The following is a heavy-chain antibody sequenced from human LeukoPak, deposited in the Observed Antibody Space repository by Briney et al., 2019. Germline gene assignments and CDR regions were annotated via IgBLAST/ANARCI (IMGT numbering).Heavy chain of an antibody. Sequence: GRSLRLSCAASGFTFSSYGMHWVRQAPGNGLEWVAVISYDGSNKYYADSVKGRFTISRDNSKNTLYLQMNSLRAEDTAVYYCAKEEEDVDYGDSKVGTEYFQHWGQGTLVTVSS. V-gene: IGHV3-30*18. J-gene: IGHJ1*01. D-gene: IGHD4-17*01. CDR2: ISYDGSNK. CDR1: GFTFSSYG. CDR3: AKEEEDVDYGDSKVGTEYFQH.